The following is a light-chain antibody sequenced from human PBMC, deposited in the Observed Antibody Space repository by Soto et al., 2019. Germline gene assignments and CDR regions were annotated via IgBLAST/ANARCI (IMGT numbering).Light chain of an antibody. CDR1: SSDVGGYNY. CDR3: SSYTSSSTLGV. V-gene: IGLV2-14*01. Sequence: QSALTQPASVSGSPGQSITISCTGTSSDVGGYNYGSWYQQHPGKAPKLMIYDVSNRPPGVSNRFSGSKSGNTASLTISGLQAEDEADYYCSSYTSSSTLGVFGGGTKLTVL. J-gene: IGLJ2*01. CDR2: DVS.